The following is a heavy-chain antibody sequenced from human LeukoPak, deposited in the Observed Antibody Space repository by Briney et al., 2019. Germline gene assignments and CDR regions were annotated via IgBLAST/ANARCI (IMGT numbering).Heavy chain of an antibody. CDR2: IYYSGST. D-gene: IGHD1-7*01. Sequence: SETLSLTCTVSGGSISSYYWSWIRQPPGKGLEWIGCIYYSGSTNYNPSLKSRVTISVDTSKNQFSLKLSSVTAADTAVYYCARAAYNWNYVAFDIWGQGTMVTVSS. CDR1: GGSISSYY. J-gene: IGHJ3*02. CDR3: ARAAYNWNYVAFDI. V-gene: IGHV4-59*01.